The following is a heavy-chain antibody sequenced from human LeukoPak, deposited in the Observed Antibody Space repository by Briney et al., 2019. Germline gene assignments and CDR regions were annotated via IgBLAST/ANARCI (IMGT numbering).Heavy chain of an antibody. V-gene: IGHV3-53*01. J-gene: IGHJ4*02. CDR2: IYSGGGT. CDR1: DFTVSNNY. D-gene: IGHD4-17*01. Sequence: PGGSLRLSCAASDFTVSNNYMSWVRQAPGKGLEWVSLIYSGGGTYYADSVKGRFTISRDNSKNTLYLQMNSLRAEDTAVYYCVRWTTLHFDYWGQGTLVTVSS. CDR3: VRWTTLHFDY.